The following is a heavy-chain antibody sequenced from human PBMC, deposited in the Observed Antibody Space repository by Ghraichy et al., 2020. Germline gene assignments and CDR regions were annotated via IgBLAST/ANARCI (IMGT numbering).Heavy chain of an antibody. D-gene: IGHD3-16*01. CDR3: AAGGGGFNRLNYYYYYGMDV. CDR1: GFTFTSSA. CDR2: IVVGSGNT. Sequence: SVKVSCKASGFTFTSSAVQWVRQARGQRLEWIGWIVVGSGNTNYAQKFQERVTITRDMSTSTAYMELSSLRSEDTAVYYCAAGGGGFNRLNYYYYYGMDVWGQGTTVTVSS. J-gene: IGHJ6*02. V-gene: IGHV1-58*01.